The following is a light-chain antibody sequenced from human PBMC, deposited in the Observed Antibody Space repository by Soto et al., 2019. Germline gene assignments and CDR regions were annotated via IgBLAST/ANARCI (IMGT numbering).Light chain of an antibody. CDR2: DVS. Sequence: QSALTQPASVSGSPGQSITISCTGTTSDVGGYNYVSWFQQHPGKAPKLIIYDVSDRPSAVSNRFSGSKSGNTASLTISGLQAEDEADYFCSSYTSSTTPYVFGTGTKVTVL. CDR3: SSYTSSTTPYV. V-gene: IGLV2-14*01. J-gene: IGLJ1*01. CDR1: TSDVGGYNY.